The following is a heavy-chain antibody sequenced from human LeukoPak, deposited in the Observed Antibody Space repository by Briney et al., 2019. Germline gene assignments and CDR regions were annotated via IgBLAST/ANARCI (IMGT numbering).Heavy chain of an antibody. V-gene: IGHV3-23*01. Sequence: GGSLRLSCAASGFTFSSYAMSWVRQAPGKGLEWVSVISGSGDSTYYADSVKGRFTISGDNSKNTLYLQMNSLRAEDTAVYYCARDAGQMTTQNHWGQGTLVTVSS. D-gene: IGHD4-11*01. J-gene: IGHJ5*02. CDR1: GFTFSSYA. CDR2: ISGSGDST. CDR3: ARDAGQMTTQNH.